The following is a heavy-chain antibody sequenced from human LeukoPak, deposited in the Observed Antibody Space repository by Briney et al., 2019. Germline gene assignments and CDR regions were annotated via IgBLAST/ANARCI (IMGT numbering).Heavy chain of an antibody. J-gene: IGHJ4*02. Sequence: GGSLRLSCAASGFTFDDYGMSWVRQAPGKGLEWVSSINWNGGSTGYPDSVKGRFTISRDNAKNSLYLQMNRLRADDTAVYYCARDRPGYTSSWYSPFDYWGQGTLVTVSS. CDR3: ARDRPGYTSSWYSPFDY. V-gene: IGHV3-20*04. D-gene: IGHD6-13*01. CDR2: INWNGGST. CDR1: GFTFDDYG.